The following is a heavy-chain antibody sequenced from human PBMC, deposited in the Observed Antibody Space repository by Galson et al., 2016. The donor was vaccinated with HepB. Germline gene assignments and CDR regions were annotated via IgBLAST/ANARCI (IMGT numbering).Heavy chain of an antibody. J-gene: IGHJ4*02. CDR3: AKAKTVVGSADEY. D-gene: IGHD2-21*01. Sequence: SLRLSCAASGFAFHYYTMGWVRQAPGKGLQWVSDITPSGDSTYYSDPVTGRFTISRDNSRNTLYLQMNSLRVEDTAVYYCAKAKTVVGSADEYWGQGTLVTVSS. CDR2: ITPSGDST. V-gene: IGHV3-23*01. CDR1: GFAFHYYT.